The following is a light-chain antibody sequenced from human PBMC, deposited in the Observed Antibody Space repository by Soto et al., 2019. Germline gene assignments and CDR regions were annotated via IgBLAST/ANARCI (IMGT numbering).Light chain of an antibody. J-gene: IGLJ2*01. V-gene: IGLV2-14*01. CDR1: SSDVGGYNY. CDR3: SSYTSSSTVV. Sequence: QSVLTPPASVSGSRGQSNTISCTGTSSDVGGYNYVSWYQQHPGKAPKLMIYEVSNRPSGVSNRLSGSKSGNTASVTISVLRAEAEADYYCSSYTSSSTVVFGGGTQLTVL. CDR2: EVS.